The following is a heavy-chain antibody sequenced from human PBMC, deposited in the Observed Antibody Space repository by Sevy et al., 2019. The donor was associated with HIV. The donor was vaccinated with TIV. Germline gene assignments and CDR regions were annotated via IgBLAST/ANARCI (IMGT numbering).Heavy chain of an antibody. D-gene: IGHD2-2*02. Sequence: GGSLRLSCAASGFTFSSYSMNWVRQAPGKGLEWVSSISSSSSYIYYADSVKGRFTISRDNAKNSLYLIMNSLRAEDTAVYYCARDPTTIVVPAAIQGDWFDPWGQGTLVTVSS. CDR3: ARDPTTIVVPAAIQGDWFDP. CDR2: ISSSSSYI. CDR1: GFTFSSYS. V-gene: IGHV3-21*01. J-gene: IGHJ5*02.